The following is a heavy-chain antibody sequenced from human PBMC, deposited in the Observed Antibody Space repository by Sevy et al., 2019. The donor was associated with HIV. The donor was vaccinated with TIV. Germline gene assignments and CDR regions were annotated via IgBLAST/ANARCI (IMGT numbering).Heavy chain of an antibody. D-gene: IGHD3-22*01. CDR3: AITKVYYESSGSPIDY. J-gene: IGHJ4*02. V-gene: IGHV1-24*01. Sequence: ASVKVSCQVSGYTLTEFSMHWVRQTPGKGLEWMATFDPEDGETVYAQKFQGRVTMAEDTSTDTAYMELSSLGSEDTAVYYCAITKVYYESSGSPIDYWGQGTLVTVSS. CDR2: FDPEDGET. CDR1: GYTLTEFS.